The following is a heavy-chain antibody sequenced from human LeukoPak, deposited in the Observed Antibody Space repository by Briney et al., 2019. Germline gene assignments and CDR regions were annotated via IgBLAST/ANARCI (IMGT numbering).Heavy chain of an antibody. CDR2: INPNSGGT. V-gene: IGHV1-2*02. J-gene: IGHJ5*02. CDR3: ARAASSSRKKWFDP. D-gene: IGHD6-13*01. Sequence: ASVKVSCKASGYTFTGYYMHWVRQAPGQGLEWMEWINPNSGGTNYAQKFQGRVTMTRDTSISTAYMELSRLRSDDTAVYYCARAASSSRKKWFDPWGQGTLVTVSS. CDR1: GYTFTGYY.